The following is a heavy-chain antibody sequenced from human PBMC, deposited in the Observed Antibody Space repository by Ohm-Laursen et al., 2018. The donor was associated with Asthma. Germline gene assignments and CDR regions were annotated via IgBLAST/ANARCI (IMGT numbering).Heavy chain of an antibody. CDR3: VREDFDWPPGYCDY. Sequence: TLSLTCIDSGDSISSGNNYWSWIRQHPGKGLEWFGYINYSGITYSNPSLRSRVSISVDTSKNQFSLKLSPVTAADTAVYYCVREDFDWPPGYCDYWGQGTLVTVSS. CDR2: INYSGIT. D-gene: IGHD3-9*01. V-gene: IGHV4-31*03. J-gene: IGHJ4*02. CDR1: GDSISSGNNY.